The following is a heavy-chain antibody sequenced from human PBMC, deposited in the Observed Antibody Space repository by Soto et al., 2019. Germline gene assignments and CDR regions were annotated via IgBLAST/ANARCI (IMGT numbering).Heavy chain of an antibody. V-gene: IGHV2-26*01. Sequence: QVTLKESGPVLVKPAETLTLTCTVSGFSLSNARMGVSWIRQPPGKALEWLAHIFSNDEKSYSTSLKSRLTISKDTSKSQVVLTMTNMDPVDTATYYCARTPYSSSWYGLMAFDIWGQGTMVTVSS. J-gene: IGHJ3*02. CDR3: ARTPYSSSWYGLMAFDI. CDR2: IFSNDEK. CDR1: GFSLSNARMG. D-gene: IGHD6-13*01.